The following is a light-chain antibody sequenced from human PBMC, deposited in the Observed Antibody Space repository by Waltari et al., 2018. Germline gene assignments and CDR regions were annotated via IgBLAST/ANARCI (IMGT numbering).Light chain of an antibody. V-gene: IGLV1-47*01. CDR3: AVWDDRLSGWV. CDR1: GSTIANHY. J-gene: IGLJ3*02. Sequence: QSVLTQPPSASGTPGQRVTMSCSGGGSTIANHYVMWYQPLPGTAPRLLVFRDNERPSGVPDRFSGSKSGTSASLAISGLRSEDEADYYCAVWDDRLSGWVFGGGTKLTVL. CDR2: RDN.